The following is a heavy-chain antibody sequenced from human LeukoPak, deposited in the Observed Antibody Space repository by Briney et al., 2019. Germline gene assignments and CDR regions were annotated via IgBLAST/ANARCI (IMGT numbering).Heavy chain of an antibody. CDR3: AKAKVALDY. J-gene: IGHJ4*02. CDR1: GFTFADYA. Sequence: GGSLRLSCAASGFTFADYAMHWFRQAPGKGLEWVSGISWNSGSIGYADSVKGRFTISRDNAKNSLYLQMNSLRAEDTALYYCAKAKVALDYWGQGTLVTVSS. CDR2: ISWNSGSI. V-gene: IGHV3-9*01. D-gene: IGHD2-15*01.